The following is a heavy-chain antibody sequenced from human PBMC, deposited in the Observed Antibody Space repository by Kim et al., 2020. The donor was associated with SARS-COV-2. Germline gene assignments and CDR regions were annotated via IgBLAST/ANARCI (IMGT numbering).Heavy chain of an antibody. CDR1: GFTFSDYY. D-gene: IGHD6-19*01. Sequence: GGSLRLSCAASGFTFSDYYMSWIRQAPGKGLEWVSYISSSSSYTNYADSVKGRFTISRDNAKNSLYLQMNSLRAEDTAVYYCARQSIAVAGFNWYFDLWGRGTLVTVSS. CDR2: ISSSSSYT. CDR3: ARQSIAVAGFNWYFDL. V-gene: IGHV3-11*03. J-gene: IGHJ2*01.